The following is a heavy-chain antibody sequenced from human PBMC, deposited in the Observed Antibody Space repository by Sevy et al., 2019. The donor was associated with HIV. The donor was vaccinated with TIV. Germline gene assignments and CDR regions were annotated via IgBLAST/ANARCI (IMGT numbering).Heavy chain of an antibody. Sequence: GGSLRLSCVASGFTLNSYWMGWVRQAPGTGLEWVANIKQDGSVRYYVDSVKGRFTISRDNARNLVYLQMNSLRVEDTALYYCVRAIAADGSFWGQGTLVTVSS. V-gene: IGHV3-7*01. CDR3: VRAIAADGSF. D-gene: IGHD6-13*01. J-gene: IGHJ4*02. CDR1: GFTLNSYW. CDR2: IKQDGSVR.